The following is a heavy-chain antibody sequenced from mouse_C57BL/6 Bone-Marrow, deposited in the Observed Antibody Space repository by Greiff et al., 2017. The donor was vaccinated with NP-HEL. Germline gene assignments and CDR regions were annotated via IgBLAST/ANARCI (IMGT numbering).Heavy chain of an antibody. CDR1: GFTFTDYY. Sequence: DVHLVESGGGLVQPGGSLSLSCAASGFTFTDYYMSWVRQPPGKALEWLGFIRNKANGYTTEYSASVKGRFTISRDNSQSILYLQMNALRAEDSATYYCARLGYYGSSYRDYFDYWGQGTTLTVSS. CDR3: ARLGYYGSSYRDYFDY. CDR2: IRNKANGYTT. D-gene: IGHD1-1*01. V-gene: IGHV7-3*01. J-gene: IGHJ2*01.